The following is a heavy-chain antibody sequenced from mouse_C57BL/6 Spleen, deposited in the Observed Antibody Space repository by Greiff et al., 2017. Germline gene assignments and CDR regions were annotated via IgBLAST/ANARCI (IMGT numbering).Heavy chain of an antibody. CDR2: IYWADDK. D-gene: IGHD1-1*01. Sequence: QVTLKVSGPGILQPSQTLSLTCSFSGFSLSTFGMGVSRLRQPSGKDLEWLAHIYWADDKHYNPSLKSQLRISKDTSNNQVFLKITTEDTVDTATYYCAREVIYYYGSSFYWYFDVWGTGTTVTVSS. CDR1: GFSLSTFGMG. J-gene: IGHJ1*03. V-gene: IGHV8-6*01. CDR3: AREVIYYYGSSFYWYFDV.